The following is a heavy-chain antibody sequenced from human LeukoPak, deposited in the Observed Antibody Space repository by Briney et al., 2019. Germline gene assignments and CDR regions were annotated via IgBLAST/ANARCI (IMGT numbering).Heavy chain of an antibody. CDR3: ARDWAGDGYYHGFDV. Sequence: KPSETLSLTCTVSGGSISSYYWSWLRQPAGKGLEWIGRIYTSGSTNYNPSLKSRVTMSAATSKNQFSLKLSSVTAADTAVYYCARDWAGDGYYHGFDVWGQGTMVTVS. D-gene: IGHD3-22*01. J-gene: IGHJ3*01. V-gene: IGHV4-4*07. CDR1: GGSISSYY. CDR2: IYTSGST.